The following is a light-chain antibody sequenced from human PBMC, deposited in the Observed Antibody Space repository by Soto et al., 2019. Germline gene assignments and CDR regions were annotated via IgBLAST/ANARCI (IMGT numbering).Light chain of an antibody. CDR2: DVS. CDR1: SSDVGGYNY. J-gene: IGLJ3*02. V-gene: IGLV2-14*01. CDR3: SSFTSSSTWV. Sequence: QSALTQPASVSGSPGQSVTISCTGTSSDVGGYNYVSWYQQHPGRAPKLMIYDVSNRPSGLSIRFSGSKSGNTASLTISGLQAEDEADYYCSSFTSSSTWVFGGGTKLTVL.